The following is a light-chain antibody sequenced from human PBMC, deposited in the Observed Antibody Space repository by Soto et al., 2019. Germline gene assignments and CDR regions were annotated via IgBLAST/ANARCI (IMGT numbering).Light chain of an antibody. CDR3: QQYNSYST. CDR2: KAS. Sequence: QITQAPCTLWRAVGDRVTINCRASQTISSWLAWYQQKPGKAPKLLIYKASTLKSGVPSRFSGSGSGTEYTLTFSSLQPNDFATYFRQQYNSYSTCGQGTKVDIK. CDR1: QTISSW. V-gene: IGKV1-5*03. J-gene: IGKJ1*01.